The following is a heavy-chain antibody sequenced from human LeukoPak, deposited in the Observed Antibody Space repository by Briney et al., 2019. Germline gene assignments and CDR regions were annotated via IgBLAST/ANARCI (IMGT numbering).Heavy chain of an antibody. V-gene: IGHV4-34*01. D-gene: IGHD2-2*01. Sequence: SETLSLTCAVYGGSFSGYYWSWIRQPPGKGLEWIGEINHSGSTNYNPSLKSRVTISVDTSKNQFSLKLSSVTAADTAVYYCARAGIVVVPAAWFDPWGQGTLVTVSS. CDR1: GGSFSGYY. CDR2: INHSGST. CDR3: ARAGIVVVPAAWFDP. J-gene: IGHJ5*02.